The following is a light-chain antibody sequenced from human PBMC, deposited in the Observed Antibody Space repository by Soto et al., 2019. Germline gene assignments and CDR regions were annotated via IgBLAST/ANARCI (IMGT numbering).Light chain of an antibody. CDR1: GTDVGQYNY. CDR2: HVS. V-gene: IGLV2-8*01. J-gene: IGLJ1*01. Sequence: QSALTQPPSASGSPGQSVTISCTGAGTDVGQYNYVSWYQQHPGKAPKLLIHHVSRRPSGVPDRFSGSRSGTSASLAIVGLRSEDEAVYYCAAWDASLSACVFGNGTKVTVL. CDR3: AAWDASLSACV.